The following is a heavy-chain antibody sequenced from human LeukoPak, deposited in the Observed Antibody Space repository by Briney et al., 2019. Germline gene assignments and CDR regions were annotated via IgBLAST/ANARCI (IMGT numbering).Heavy chain of an antibody. CDR1: GGTFSSYA. CDR3: ARDPYYDSGSYSTDWYFDL. Sequence: GASVKVSCKASGGTFSSYAISWVRQAPGQGLEWMGRIIPILGIANYAQKFQGRVTITADKSTSTAYMELSSLRSEDTAVYYCARDPYYDSGSYSTDWYFDLWGRGTLVTVSS. J-gene: IGHJ2*01. CDR2: IIPILGIA. D-gene: IGHD3-10*01. V-gene: IGHV1-69*04.